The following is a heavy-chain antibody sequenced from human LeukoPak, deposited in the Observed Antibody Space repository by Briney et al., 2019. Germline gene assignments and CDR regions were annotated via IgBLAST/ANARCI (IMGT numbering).Heavy chain of an antibody. J-gene: IGHJ1*01. CDR2: ISSSGSTI. CDR1: GFTFSDYY. D-gene: IGHD4-23*01. Sequence: GGPLRLSCAASGFTFSDYYMSWIRQAPGKGLEWVSYISSSGSTIYYADSVKGRFTISRDNAKNSLYLQMNSLRAEDTAVYYCARGTVVTRASYYFQHWGQGTLVTVSS. CDR3: ARGTVVTRASYYFQH. V-gene: IGHV3-11*01.